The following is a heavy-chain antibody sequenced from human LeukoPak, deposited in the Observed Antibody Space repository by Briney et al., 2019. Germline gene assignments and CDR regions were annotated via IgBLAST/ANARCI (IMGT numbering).Heavy chain of an antibody. V-gene: IGHV4-30-4*01. D-gene: IGHD3-3*01. CDR1: GDSLSSGNYY. J-gene: IGHJ4*02. Sequence: PSETLPLTCTVSGDSLSSGNYYWTWIRQPPGKGLEWIGYIYYSGSTFYNPSLKSRVTISVDTSKNEFSLKLSSVTAADTAVYYCAREFWSGSYSDKWGQGTLVTVSS. CDR2: IYYSGST. CDR3: AREFWSGSYSDK.